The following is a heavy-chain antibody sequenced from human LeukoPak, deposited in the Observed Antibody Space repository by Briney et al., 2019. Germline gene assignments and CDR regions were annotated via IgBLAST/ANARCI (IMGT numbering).Heavy chain of an antibody. CDR1: GFTFSSYA. Sequence: GGSLRLSCAASGFTFSSYAMSWVRLAPGKGLEWVSSISAAGSNIKYADSVQGRFTISRDRSKNTLYLHMNSLRAEDTALYFCVKDRGNWGYAFDIWGQGTMVTVSS. CDR3: VKDRGNWGYAFDI. V-gene: IGHV3-23*01. J-gene: IGHJ3*02. D-gene: IGHD7-27*01. CDR2: ISAAGSNI.